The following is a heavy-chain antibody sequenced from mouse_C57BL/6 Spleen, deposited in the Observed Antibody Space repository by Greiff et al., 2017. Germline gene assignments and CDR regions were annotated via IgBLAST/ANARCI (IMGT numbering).Heavy chain of an antibody. D-gene: IGHD2-1*01. Sequence: EVQVVESGGGLVQPGGSLSLSCAASGFTFTDYYMSWVRQPPGKALAWLGFIRNKANGYTTEYSASVKGRFTISRDNSQSILYLQMNALRAEDSATYYCARWGNLAWFAYWGQGTLVTVSA. CDR3: ARWGNLAWFAY. CDR1: GFTFTDYY. V-gene: IGHV7-3*01. CDR2: IRNKANGYTT. J-gene: IGHJ3*01.